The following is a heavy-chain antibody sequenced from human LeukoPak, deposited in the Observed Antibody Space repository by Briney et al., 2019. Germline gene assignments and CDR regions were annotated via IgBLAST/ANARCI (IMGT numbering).Heavy chain of an antibody. D-gene: IGHD6-19*01. CDR3: AKEEQYSRTHAFDI. CDR2: ITGSGGS. J-gene: IGHJ3*02. CDR1: GFIFSSYA. V-gene: IGHV3-23*01. Sequence: PGGSLRLSCAASGFIFSSYAMIWVRQAPGKGLEWVSGITGSGGSYADSVKGRFTISRDNSKNTLYLQMNSLRAEDTAVYYCAKEEQYSRTHAFDIWGQGTMVTVSS.